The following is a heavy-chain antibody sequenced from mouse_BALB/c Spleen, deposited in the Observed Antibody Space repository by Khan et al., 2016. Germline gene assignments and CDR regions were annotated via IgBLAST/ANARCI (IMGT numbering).Heavy chain of an antibody. CDR2: ISYSGGT. V-gene: IGHV3-8*02. Sequence: EVQLQESGPSLVKPSQTLSLTCSVTGDSITSGYWNWIRKFPGNKLEYMGYISYSGGTYNNPSLKSRISITRDTSKNQYYLQLNSVTTEDTGTYXWLRYDGSSYVRGMDYWGQGLSVTVSS. CDR1: GDSITSGY. CDR3: LRYDGSSYVRGMDY. J-gene: IGHJ4*01. D-gene: IGHD1-1*01.